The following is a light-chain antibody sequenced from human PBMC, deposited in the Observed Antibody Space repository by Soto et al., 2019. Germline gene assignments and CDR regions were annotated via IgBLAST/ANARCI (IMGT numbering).Light chain of an antibody. CDR1: QSVRSY. CDR3: QQRNNWPKT. J-gene: IGKJ2*01. CDR2: DAS. Sequence: EIVLTQSPATLSLSPGERATLSCRASQSVRSYLAWYQQKPGQAPRLLIYDASNRATGSPARFSGSGSGTDFTLTISSLEPEDCAVYYCQQRNNWPKTFGQGTKLEIK. V-gene: IGKV3-11*01.